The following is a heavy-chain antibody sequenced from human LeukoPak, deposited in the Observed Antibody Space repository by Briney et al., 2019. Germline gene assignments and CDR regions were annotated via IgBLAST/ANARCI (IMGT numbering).Heavy chain of an antibody. CDR1: GFPFSSYA. Sequence: GGSLRLSCSASGFPFSSYAIHWVRQAPGKGLEYVSAISDSGGSTYYADSVKGRFTISRDTSKNTLYLQMSSLIAEDTAVYFCVSGYSFGPYGMDVWGQGTTVTVSS. CDR3: VSGYSFGPYGMDV. CDR2: ISDSGGST. D-gene: IGHD2-15*01. V-gene: IGHV3-64D*09. J-gene: IGHJ6*02.